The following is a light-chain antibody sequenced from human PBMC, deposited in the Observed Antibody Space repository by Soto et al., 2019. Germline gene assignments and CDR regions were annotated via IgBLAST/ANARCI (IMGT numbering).Light chain of an antibody. J-gene: IGLJ1*01. CDR3: GTWDSRLNAYV. Sequence: QSVLTQPPSVSAAPGQKVTISCSGSSSNIGRNSVSWYQQLPGTAPKLLIYDSNKRASGIPDRFSGSKSGTSATLAITGLQTGDEADYYCGTWDSRLNAYVFGTGTRSPS. V-gene: IGLV1-51*01. CDR1: SSNIGRNS. CDR2: DSN.